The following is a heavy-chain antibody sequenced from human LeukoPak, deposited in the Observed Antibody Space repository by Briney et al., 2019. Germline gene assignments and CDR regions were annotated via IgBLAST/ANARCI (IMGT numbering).Heavy chain of an antibody. D-gene: IGHD6-19*01. CDR3: ASQYSSGWYRL. Sequence: ASVKVSCKASGGTFISYAISWVRQAPGQGLEWMGGIIPIFGTANYAQKFQGRVTITADESTSTAYMELSSLRSEDTAVYYCASQYSSGWYRLWGQGTLVTVSS. V-gene: IGHV1-69*13. J-gene: IGHJ4*02. CDR2: IIPIFGTA. CDR1: GGTFISYA.